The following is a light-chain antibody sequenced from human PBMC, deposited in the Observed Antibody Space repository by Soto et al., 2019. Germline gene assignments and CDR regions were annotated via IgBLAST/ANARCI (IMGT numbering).Light chain of an antibody. CDR1: QSLVHTDGKTY. CDR2: EVS. J-gene: IGKJ2*01. V-gene: IGKV2-24*01. Sequence: DIVLTQPPLSSPVTLGQSASISCRSSQSLVHTDGKTYLSWLQQRPGQPPSILIYEVSHRFSGVPDRFSGNGAGSDFTLEISRVEGEDVGVYYCLQTTHVPQYTFGQGTKLEIK. CDR3: LQTTHVPQYT.